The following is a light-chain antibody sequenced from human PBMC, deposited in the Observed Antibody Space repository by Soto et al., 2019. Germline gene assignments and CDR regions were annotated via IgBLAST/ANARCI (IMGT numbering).Light chain of an antibody. CDR2: GAS. Sequence: ESVLTQSPGTLSLSPGERATLSCRASQRVITYLAWYQQKPGQAPRRLIYGASSRATGIPDRFSGSGSGTDFTLTISRLEPEDVAVYYCQQYGSTPLTFGGGTKVELK. V-gene: IGKV3-20*01. CDR1: QRVITY. CDR3: QQYGSTPLT. J-gene: IGKJ4*01.